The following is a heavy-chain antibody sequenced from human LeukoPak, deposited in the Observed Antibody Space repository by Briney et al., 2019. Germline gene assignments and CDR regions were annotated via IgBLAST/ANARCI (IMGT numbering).Heavy chain of an antibody. Sequence: GGSLRLSCAASGFTFSSYAMHWVRQAPGKGLEWVAVISYDGSNKYYADSVKGRFTISRDNSKNTLYLQMHSLRAEDTAVYYCARETRITIFGVVTNSAFDYWGQGTLVTVSS. CDR1: GFTFSSYA. D-gene: IGHD3-3*01. CDR2: ISYDGSNK. J-gene: IGHJ4*02. CDR3: ARETRITIFGVVTNSAFDY. V-gene: IGHV3-30-3*01.